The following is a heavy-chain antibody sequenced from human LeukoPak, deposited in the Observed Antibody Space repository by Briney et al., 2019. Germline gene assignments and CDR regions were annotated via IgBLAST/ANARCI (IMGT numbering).Heavy chain of an antibody. D-gene: IGHD6-19*01. V-gene: IGHV4-61*09. CDR1: GGSISSGSYD. Sequence: PSETLSLTCTVSGGSISSGSYDWYWIRQPAGKGLEWIGHIYTGGSSNYSPSLKSRVTISVDTSKNQFSLKLSSVTAADTAVYYCARRQGSGWYPWYYYYYMDVWGKGTTVTISS. CDR2: IYTGGSS. CDR3: ARRQGSGWYPWYYYYYMDV. J-gene: IGHJ6*03.